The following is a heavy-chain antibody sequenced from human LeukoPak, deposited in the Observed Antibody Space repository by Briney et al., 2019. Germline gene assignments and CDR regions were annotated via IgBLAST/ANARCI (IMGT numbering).Heavy chain of an antibody. CDR2: IYHSGST. CDR3: ARDSSGWYSGAFDI. Sequence: SENLSLTCTVSGYSISSGYYWGWIRQPPGKGLEWIGSIYHSGSTYYNPSLKSRVTISVDTSKNQFSLKLSSVTAADTAVYYCARDSSGWYSGAFDIWGQGTMVTVSS. CDR1: GYSISSGYY. V-gene: IGHV4-38-2*02. J-gene: IGHJ3*02. D-gene: IGHD6-19*01.